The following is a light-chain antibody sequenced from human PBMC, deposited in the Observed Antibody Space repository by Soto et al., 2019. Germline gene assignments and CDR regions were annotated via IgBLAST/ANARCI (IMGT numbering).Light chain of an antibody. V-gene: IGKV1-5*01. CDR3: QQYNSWWT. Sequence: DIQMTQYTSTLSASVGDRVTITCRASQSISSWLAWYQQKPGKAPKLLIYDASSLESGAPSRFSGSGSGTEFTLTISSLQPDDFATYYCQQYNSWWTFGQGAKVDI. CDR2: DAS. CDR1: QSISSW. J-gene: IGKJ1*01.